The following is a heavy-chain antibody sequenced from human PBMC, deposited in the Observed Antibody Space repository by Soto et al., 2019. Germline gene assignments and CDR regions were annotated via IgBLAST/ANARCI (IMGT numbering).Heavy chain of an antibody. CDR2: IYYSGGT. CDR3: PRSVSP. Sequence: PWETLSLTCTVSGGSISSGGYYWTWIRQHPGKGLEWIGYIYYSGGTYYNPSLKSRVTISVDTSKNQFSLKLSSVTAADTAVYNRPRSVSPWGQGTLVSVS. CDR1: GGSISSGGYY. J-gene: IGHJ5*02. V-gene: IGHV4-31*03.